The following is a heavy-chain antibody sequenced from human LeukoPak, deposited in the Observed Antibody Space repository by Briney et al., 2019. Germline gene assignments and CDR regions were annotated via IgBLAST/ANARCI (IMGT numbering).Heavy chain of an antibody. J-gene: IGHJ4*02. D-gene: IGHD5-18*01. CDR1: GGSISSYY. Sequence: SETLSLTCTVSGGSISSYYWSWIRQPPGKGLEWIGYIYYSGSTNYNPSLESRVTISVDTSKNQFSLKLSSVTAADTAVYYCARHGGESGYSYGKLDYWGQGTLVTVSS. CDR2: IYYSGST. V-gene: IGHV4-59*08. CDR3: ARHGGESGYSYGKLDY.